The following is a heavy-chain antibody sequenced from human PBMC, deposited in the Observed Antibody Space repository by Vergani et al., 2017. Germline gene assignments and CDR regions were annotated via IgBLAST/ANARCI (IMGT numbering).Heavy chain of an antibody. CDR3: AKGFRRSHYMDV. CDR1: GFTFSSYG. Sequence: QVQLVESGGGVVQPGRSLRLSCAASGFTFSSYGMHWVRQAPGKGLEWVAVISYDGSNKYYADSVKGRFTISRDNSKNTLYLQMNSLRAEDTAVYYCAKGFRRSHYMDVWGKGTTVTVSS. J-gene: IGHJ6*03. CDR2: ISYDGSNK. V-gene: IGHV3-30*18.